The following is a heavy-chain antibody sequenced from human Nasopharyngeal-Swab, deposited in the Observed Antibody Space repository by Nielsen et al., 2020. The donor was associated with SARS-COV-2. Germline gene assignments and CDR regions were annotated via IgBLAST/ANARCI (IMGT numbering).Heavy chain of an antibody. CDR3: TTDVAAASSRYYYYYGMDV. D-gene: IGHD6-13*01. J-gene: IGHJ6*02. V-gene: IGHV3-15*01. Sequence: GESLKISCAASGFTFSNAWMSWVRQAPGKGLEWVGRIKSKTDGGTTDYAAPVKGRFTISRDDSKNTLYLQMNSLKTEDTAVYYCTTDVAAASSRYYYYYGMDVWGQGTTVTVSS. CDR1: GFTFSNAW. CDR2: IKSKTDGGTT.